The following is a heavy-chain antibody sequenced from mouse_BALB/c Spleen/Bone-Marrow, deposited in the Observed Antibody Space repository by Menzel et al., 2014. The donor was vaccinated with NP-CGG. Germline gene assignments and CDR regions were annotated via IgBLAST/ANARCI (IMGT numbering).Heavy chain of an antibody. CDR2: ISDGGSYT. CDR3: ARTYRPFALDY. V-gene: IGHV5-4*02. Sequence: DVQLQESGGGLVKPGGSLKLSCAASGFTFSDYYMYWVRQTPEKRLEWVATISDGGSYTDYPGSVKGRFTVSRDNAKNNLYLQMSSLKSEDTAMYFFARTYRPFALDYWGQGTSVTVSS. CDR1: GFTFSDYY. J-gene: IGHJ4*01. D-gene: IGHD2-14*01.